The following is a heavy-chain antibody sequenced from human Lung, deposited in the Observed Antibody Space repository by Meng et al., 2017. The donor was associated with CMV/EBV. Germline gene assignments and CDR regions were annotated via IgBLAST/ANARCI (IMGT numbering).Heavy chain of an antibody. J-gene: IGHJ6*02. V-gene: IGHV4-30-4*08. CDR2: IYYSGSS. Sequence: XTHPGAPNDSDNYYWCWNRQPPGKGLEWIGYIYYSGSSFYKPPLKSRVTISLNMSQNQFSLCLSSATAADTAVYYCARADYNYLLDVWGQGTTVXVSS. CDR1: GAPNDSDNYY. D-gene: IGHD5-24*01. CDR3: ARADYNYLLDV.